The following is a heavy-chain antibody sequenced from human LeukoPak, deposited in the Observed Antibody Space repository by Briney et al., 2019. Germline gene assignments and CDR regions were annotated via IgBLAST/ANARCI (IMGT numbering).Heavy chain of an antibody. J-gene: IGHJ4*02. CDR1: GYTFTSYD. Sequence: ASVKVSCKASGYTFTSYDINWVRQATGQGLEWMGWMNPNSGNTGYAQKFQGGVTMTRNTSISTAYMELSSLRSEDTAVYYCARGQGTIFGFDYWGQGTLVTVSS. V-gene: IGHV1-8*01. D-gene: IGHD3-3*01. CDR3: ARGQGTIFGFDY. CDR2: MNPNSGNT.